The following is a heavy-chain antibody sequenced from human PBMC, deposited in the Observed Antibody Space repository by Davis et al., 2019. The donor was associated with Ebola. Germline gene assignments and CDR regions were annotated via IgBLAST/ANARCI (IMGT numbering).Heavy chain of an antibody. J-gene: IGHJ3*02. CDR3: ARLGLGELLFDAFDI. CDR2: IYYSGST. Sequence: SETLSLTCTVSGGSISSSSYYWGWIRQPPGKGLEWIGNIYYSGSTYYNPSLKSRVTISVDTSKNQFSLKLSSVTAADTAVYYCARLGLGELLFDAFDIWGQGTMVTVSS. V-gene: IGHV4-39*01. D-gene: IGHD3-10*01. CDR1: GGSISSSSYY.